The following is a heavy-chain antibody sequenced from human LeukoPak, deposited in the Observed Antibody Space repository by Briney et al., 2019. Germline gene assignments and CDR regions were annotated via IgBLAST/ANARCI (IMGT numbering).Heavy chain of an antibody. D-gene: IGHD5-24*01. V-gene: IGHV3-7*01. Sequence: PGGSLRLSCVASGFTFVSHWMTWVRQTPGKGLEWVANINQDGSEKDYVDTVKGRVAISRDNAKNSLYLQMNSLRAEDAAVYYCARRYMATSAEDFDYWGQGTLVTVSS. CDR3: ARRYMATSAEDFDY. J-gene: IGHJ4*02. CDR2: INQDGSEK. CDR1: GFTFVSHW.